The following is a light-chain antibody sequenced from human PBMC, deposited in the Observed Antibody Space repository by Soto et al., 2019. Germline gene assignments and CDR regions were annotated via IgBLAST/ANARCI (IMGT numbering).Light chain of an antibody. Sequence: DIQMTQSPSTLSASVGDRVTITCRASQSISSWLAWYQQKPGEAPKLLIYDASSLDSGVPSRFSGSGSGTEFTLTISSLQPDDFATYYCQQYNNYSWTFGQGTKVDIK. J-gene: IGKJ1*01. CDR1: QSISSW. CDR2: DAS. CDR3: QQYNNYSWT. V-gene: IGKV1-5*01.